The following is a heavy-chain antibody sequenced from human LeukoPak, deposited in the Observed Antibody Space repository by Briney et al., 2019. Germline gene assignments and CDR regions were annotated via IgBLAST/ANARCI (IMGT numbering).Heavy chain of an antibody. D-gene: IGHD2-2*01. J-gene: IGHJ4*02. Sequence: PGGSLRLSCAASGFAFSSYNMKWVRQAPGKGLEWVSFISTTSTYIYYADSVKGRFTISRDNSKNTLYLQMNSLRAEDTAVYYCAKDGGLSCRSSTSCYDYWGQGTLVTVSS. CDR1: GFAFSSYN. V-gene: IGHV3-21*01. CDR2: ISTTSTYI. CDR3: AKDGGLSCRSSTSCYDY.